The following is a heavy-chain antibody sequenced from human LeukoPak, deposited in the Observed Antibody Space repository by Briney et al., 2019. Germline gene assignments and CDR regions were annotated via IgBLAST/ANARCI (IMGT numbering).Heavy chain of an antibody. Sequence: PGGSLRLSCAASGITFSYFGMHWVRQAPGKGLEWVAFIRYDGSNQYYADSVKGRFTISRDNAKNSLYLQMNSLRAEDTAVYYCARDLDDIVVVPAALDYWGQGTLVTVSS. CDR1: GITFSYFG. CDR2: IRYDGSNQ. V-gene: IGHV3-30*02. D-gene: IGHD2-2*01. J-gene: IGHJ4*02. CDR3: ARDLDDIVVVPAALDY.